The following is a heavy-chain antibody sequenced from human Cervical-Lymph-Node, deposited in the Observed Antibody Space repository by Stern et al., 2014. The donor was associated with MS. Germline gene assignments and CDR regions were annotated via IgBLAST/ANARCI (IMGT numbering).Heavy chain of an antibody. V-gene: IGHV5-51*01. CDR3: ARQRYFDY. Sequence: EVQLVQSGPEVKRPGESLKISCQASGYTFTSYWIGGGRQMPGKGLEWYALICHGASDNRNSPSFQGQVPIPADKSMSTAYLQWNNLKASDSAIYYCARQRYFDYWGQGTLVTVSS. J-gene: IGHJ4*02. CDR2: ICHGASDN. CDR1: GYTFTSYW.